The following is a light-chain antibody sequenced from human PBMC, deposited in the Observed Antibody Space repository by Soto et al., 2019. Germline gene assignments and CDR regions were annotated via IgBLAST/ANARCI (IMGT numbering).Light chain of an antibody. J-gene: IGLJ1*01. CDR3: SSFTSSTTYV. Sequence: ALTQSASVSGSPGQSITISCTGTSSDVGNYNYVSWYQQHPGEVPKLIIFNVNNRPSGVSNRFSGSKSGNTASLTISGLQAEDEADYYYSSFTSSTTYVFGTGTKVTVL. V-gene: IGLV2-14*01. CDR1: SSDVGNYNY. CDR2: NVN.